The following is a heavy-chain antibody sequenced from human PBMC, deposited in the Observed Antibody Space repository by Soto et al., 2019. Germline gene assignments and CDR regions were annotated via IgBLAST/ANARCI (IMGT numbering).Heavy chain of an antibody. Sequence: QVLLVQSGAEVKKPGASVKVSCKASGYSFSTYGVSWVRQAPGQGLEWMGWLNTGDGNTAYAQKLQGRITLTTDTSTTTAYMELRSLRSDDTAIYYCARGDNYGSAREVFDPWGQGTLVTVSS. CDR1: GYSFSTYG. J-gene: IGHJ5*02. D-gene: IGHD3-10*01. V-gene: IGHV1-18*04. CDR3: ARGDNYGSAREVFDP. CDR2: LNTGDGNT.